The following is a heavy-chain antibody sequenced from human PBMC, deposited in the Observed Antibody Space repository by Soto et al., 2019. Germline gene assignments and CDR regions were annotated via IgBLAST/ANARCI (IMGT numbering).Heavy chain of an antibody. V-gene: IGHV4-34*01. CDR3: ARGERVWRSGFDF. D-gene: IGHD1-1*01. CDR2: VNHSVEA. Sequence: SETLSLTCSVYGGSIRNYYWIWIRQPPGKGLEWIGEVNHSVEATYNPSLQSRITISLDTSNRQFSLRLTSVTAADSSMYFCARGERVWRSGFDFWGQGTQVTVSS. CDR1: GGSIRNYY. J-gene: IGHJ5*01.